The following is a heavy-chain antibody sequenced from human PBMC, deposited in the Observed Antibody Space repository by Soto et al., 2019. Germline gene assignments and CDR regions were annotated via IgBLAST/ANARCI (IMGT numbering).Heavy chain of an antibody. Sequence: PGGSLRLSCAASGFTFSSYAMSWVRHAPGKGLEWVSAISGSGGDTYYADSVKGRFTISRDNAKNSLYLQMNSLRAEDTAVYYCARDRGFLEWLSYYYYYGMDVWGQGTTVTVSS. J-gene: IGHJ6*02. CDR1: GFTFSSYA. D-gene: IGHD3-3*01. CDR2: ISGSGGDT. V-gene: IGHV3-23*01. CDR3: ARDRGFLEWLSYYYYYGMDV.